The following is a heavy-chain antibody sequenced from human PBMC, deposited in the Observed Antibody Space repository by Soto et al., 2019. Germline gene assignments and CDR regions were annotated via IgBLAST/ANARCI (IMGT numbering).Heavy chain of an antibody. D-gene: IGHD5-18*01. CDR1: GGTFSSYA. J-gene: IGHJ6*02. Sequence: ASVKVSCKASGGTFSSYAISWVRQAPGQGLEWMGGIIPIFGTANYAQKFQGRVTITADESTSTAYMELSSLRSEDTAVYYCARARDTAMVVANYGMDVWGQGTTVTVSS. V-gene: IGHV1-69*13. CDR3: ARARDTAMVVANYGMDV. CDR2: IIPIFGTA.